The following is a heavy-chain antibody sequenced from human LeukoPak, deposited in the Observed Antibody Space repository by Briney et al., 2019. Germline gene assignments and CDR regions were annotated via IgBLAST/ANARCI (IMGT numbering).Heavy chain of an antibody. Sequence: GGSLRLSCAASGFTFRNYGLSWVRQAPGKGLEWVSHISGAGGNVNYADSVKGRFIISRDNGKNSLYLQMNSLRAEDTAVYYCAKSLAARPPNWYFDLWGRGTLVTVSS. CDR3: AKSLAARPPNWYFDL. D-gene: IGHD6-6*01. J-gene: IGHJ2*01. CDR1: GFTFRNYG. CDR2: ISGAGGNV. V-gene: IGHV3-48*01.